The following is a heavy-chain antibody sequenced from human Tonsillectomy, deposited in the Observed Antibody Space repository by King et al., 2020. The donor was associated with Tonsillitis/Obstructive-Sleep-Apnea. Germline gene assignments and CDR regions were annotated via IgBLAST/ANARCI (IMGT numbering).Heavy chain of an antibody. J-gene: IGHJ5*02. Sequence: VQLVESGGGVGQPGRSLRLSCAASGFTFSSYTMHWVRQAPGKGLEWVTVISYDGSKKYYADSVKGRFTISRDNSKNTVYLQMDSLRAEDTAVYYCARGGFCSGGSCYSNWFDPWGQGNLVTVSS. V-gene: IGHV3-30*04. CDR3: ARGGFCSGGSCYSNWFDP. CDR1: GFTFSSYT. CDR2: ISYDGSKK. D-gene: IGHD2-15*01.